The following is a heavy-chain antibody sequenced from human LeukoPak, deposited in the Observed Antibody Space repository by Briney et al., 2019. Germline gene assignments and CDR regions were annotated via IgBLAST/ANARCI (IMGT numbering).Heavy chain of an antibody. Sequence: GGSPRLSCAASGFTFSSYSMNWVRQAPGKGLEWVSSISSSSYIYYADSVKGRFTISRDNAKNSLYLQMNSLRAEDTAVYYCASLWWEDAFDIWGQGTMVTVSS. CDR2: ISSSSYI. V-gene: IGHV3-21*01. CDR1: GFTFSSYS. D-gene: IGHD2-21*01. J-gene: IGHJ3*02. CDR3: ASLWWEDAFDI.